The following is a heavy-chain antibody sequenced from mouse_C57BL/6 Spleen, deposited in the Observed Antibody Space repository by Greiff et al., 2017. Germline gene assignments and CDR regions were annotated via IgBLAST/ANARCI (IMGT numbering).Heavy chain of an antibody. Sequence: EVKLVDSGGDLVKPGGSLKLSCAASGFTFSSSGMSWVRQTPDKRLEWVATISSGGSYTYYPDSVKGRFTISRDNAKNTLYLQMSSLKSEDTAMYYCARHLFDYWGQGTTLTVSS. V-gene: IGHV5-6*01. CDR1: GFTFSSSG. CDR2: ISSGGSYT. J-gene: IGHJ2*01. CDR3: ARHLFDY.